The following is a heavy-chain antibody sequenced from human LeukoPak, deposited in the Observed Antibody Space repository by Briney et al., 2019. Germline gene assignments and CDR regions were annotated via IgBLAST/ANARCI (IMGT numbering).Heavy chain of an antibody. V-gene: IGHV4-61*02. Sequence: PSETLSPTCTVSGDSISSGNYYWTWIRQPAGKGLEWIGRIYTSGNTNYNPSLKSQVTISMDTSKNQFSLNLNSVTAADTAVYYCARDRAGDSFDIWGQGTMVTVSS. D-gene: IGHD7-27*01. CDR2: IYTSGNT. CDR1: GDSISSGNYY. J-gene: IGHJ3*02. CDR3: ARDRAGDSFDI.